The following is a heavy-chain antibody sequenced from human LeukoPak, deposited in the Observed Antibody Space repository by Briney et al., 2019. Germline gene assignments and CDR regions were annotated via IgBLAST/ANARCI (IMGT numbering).Heavy chain of an antibody. CDR3: ARWNCSGGSCQYYYYGMDV. J-gene: IGHJ6*02. CDR1: GGSISSYY. Sequence: KASETLSLTGTVSGGSISSYYWSWIRQPPGKGLEWIGYIYYSGSTNYNPSLKSRVTISVDTSKNQFSLKLSSVTAADTAVYYCARWNCSGGSCQYYYYGMDVWGQGTTVTVSS. V-gene: IGHV4-59*12. D-gene: IGHD2-15*01. CDR2: IYYSGST.